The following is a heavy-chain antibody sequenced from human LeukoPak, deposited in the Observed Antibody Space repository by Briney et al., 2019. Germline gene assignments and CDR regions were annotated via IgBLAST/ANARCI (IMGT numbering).Heavy chain of an antibody. Sequence: ASVKVSCKASGYTFTSYAVHWVRQAPGQRLEWMGWINAGNGNTKYLQKFQGRVTITRDTSASTAYMELSSLRSEDTAVYYCTLTDYGDYWGQGTQVTVSS. CDR1: GYTFTSYA. CDR3: TLTDYGDY. V-gene: IGHV1-3*01. J-gene: IGHJ4*02. CDR2: INAGNGNT.